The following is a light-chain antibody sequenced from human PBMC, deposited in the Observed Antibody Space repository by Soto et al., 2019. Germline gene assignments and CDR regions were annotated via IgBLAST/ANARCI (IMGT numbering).Light chain of an antibody. CDR1: QSVSSSY. CDR2: GAS. J-gene: IGKJ1*01. CDR3: QQYGSSPTWT. Sequence: EIVLTQSPGTLSLSPGERATLSCRASQSVSSSYLAWYQQKPGQAPRLLIYGASSRATGIPDRFSGSGSGTECTLTISRLEPEDFAVYYCQQYGSSPTWTFGQGTKVEIK. V-gene: IGKV3-20*01.